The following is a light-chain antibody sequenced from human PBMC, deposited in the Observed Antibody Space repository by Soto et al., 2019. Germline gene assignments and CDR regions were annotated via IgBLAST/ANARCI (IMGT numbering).Light chain of an antibody. CDR2: NDN. J-gene: IGLJ2*01. V-gene: IGLV3-21*02. CDR1: NIGSRT. CDR3: QVWDRSSAHVV. Sequence: SYELTQPPSVSVAPGQTARITCGGNNIGSRTVNWYQQKPGQAPVVVVYNDNDRPSGIPERFSGSNSGNTNTATLIISRVEAGDEADYYCQVWDRSSAHVVFGGGTKLTVL.